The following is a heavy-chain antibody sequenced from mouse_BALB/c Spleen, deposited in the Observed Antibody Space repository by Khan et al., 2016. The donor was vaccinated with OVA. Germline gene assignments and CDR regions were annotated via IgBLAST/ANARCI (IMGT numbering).Heavy chain of an antibody. V-gene: IGHV3-2*02. D-gene: IGHD2-4*01. Sequence: EVKLEESGPGLVKPSLSLSLSCTVSGYSFTSVSVWYLIRHHPGNKLEFMGHISYSGSTNYNPYLKSRITITRDTAKNQFFLQLNSVTTEDTASYYCARTARITYWGQGTTLTVSS. CDR2: ISYSGST. CDR1: GYSFTSVSV. J-gene: IGHJ2*01. CDR3: ARTARITY.